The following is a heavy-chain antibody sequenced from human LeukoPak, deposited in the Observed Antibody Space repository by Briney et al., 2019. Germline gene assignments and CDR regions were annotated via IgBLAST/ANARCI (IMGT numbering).Heavy chain of an antibody. V-gene: IGHV4-39*01. CDR2: IYDSGST. CDR3: ARHYGP. J-gene: IGHJ5*02. Sequence: KPGGSLRLSCAASGFTVSSSYMSWVRQPPGKGLEWIGSIYDSGSTYYNPSLKSRVTISVDTSKNQFFLKLNSVTAADTAVYYCARHYGPWGQGTLVTVSS. CDR1: GFTVSSSY. D-gene: IGHD3-10*01.